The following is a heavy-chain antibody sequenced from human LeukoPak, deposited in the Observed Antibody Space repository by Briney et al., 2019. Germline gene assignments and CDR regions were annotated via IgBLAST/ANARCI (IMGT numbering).Heavy chain of an antibody. CDR2: ISYDGSNK. J-gene: IGHJ4*02. V-gene: IGHV3-30*04. Sequence: GGSLRLSCAASGFTFSSYAMHWVRQAPGKGLEWVAVISYDGSNKYYADSVKGRFTISRDNSKSTLYLQMNSLRAEDTAVYYCARDWGCSSTSCYESDYFDYWGQGTLVTVSS. CDR3: ARDWGCSSTSCYESDYFDY. CDR1: GFTFSSYA. D-gene: IGHD2-2*01.